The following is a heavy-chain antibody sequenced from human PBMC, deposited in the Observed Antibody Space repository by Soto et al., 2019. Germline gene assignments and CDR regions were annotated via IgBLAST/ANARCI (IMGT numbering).Heavy chain of an antibody. CDR1: GFSLSTSGVG. Sequence: QITLKESGPTLVKPTQTLTLTCTFSGFSLSTSGVGVGWIRQPPGKALEWLALIYWDDDKRYSPGLKSRLTITKDTPKNQVVLTMTNMDPVDTATYYCAHDDVGNYAMDVWGQGTTVTVSS. D-gene: IGHD1-1*01. J-gene: IGHJ6*02. CDR2: IYWDDDK. V-gene: IGHV2-5*02. CDR3: AHDDVGNYAMDV.